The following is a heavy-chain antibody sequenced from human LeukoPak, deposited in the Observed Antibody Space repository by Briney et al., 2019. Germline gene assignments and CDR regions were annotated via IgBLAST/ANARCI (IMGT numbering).Heavy chain of an antibody. J-gene: IGHJ4*02. CDR1: GFTFSSYA. CDR3: TRGTVRSSFDY. CDR2: ISYDGSNK. D-gene: IGHD3-3*01. V-gene: IGHV3-30-3*01. Sequence: GGSLRLSCAASGFTFSSYAMHWVRQAPGKGLEWVAVISYDGSNKYYADSVKGRFTISRDNSKNTLYLQMNSLRVEDTAVYYCTRGTVRSSFDYWGQGTLVTVSS.